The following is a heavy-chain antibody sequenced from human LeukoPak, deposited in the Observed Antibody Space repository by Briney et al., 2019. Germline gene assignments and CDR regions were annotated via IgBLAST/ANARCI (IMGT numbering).Heavy chain of an antibody. D-gene: IGHD4-17*01. CDR3: ARGHTAVTRHFDF. CDR2: ISSGSSAI. Sequence: GGSLRLSCEASGFTFTTYSMTWVRQAPGNGLEWLSIISSGSSAIFSADALKGRFTISRDDAKNLLYLDMNSLRAEDTAVYYCARGHTAVTRHFDFWGQGTLVTVSS. J-gene: IGHJ4*02. V-gene: IGHV3-21*01. CDR1: GFTFTTYS.